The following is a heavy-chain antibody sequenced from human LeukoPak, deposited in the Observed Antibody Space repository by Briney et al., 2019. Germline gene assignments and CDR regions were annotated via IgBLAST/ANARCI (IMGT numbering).Heavy chain of an antibody. J-gene: IGHJ2*01. V-gene: IGHV4-30-2*01. CDR3: ARDLRIAAPSWYFDL. CDR1: GGSISSGDYS. CDR2: IYHSGST. D-gene: IGHD6-6*01. Sequence: PSQTLSLTCAVSGGSISSGDYSWSWLRQPPGKGLEWIGYIYHSGSTYYNPSLKSRVTISVDRSENQFSLRLSSVTAADTAVYYCARDLRIAAPSWYFDLWGRGTLVTVSS.